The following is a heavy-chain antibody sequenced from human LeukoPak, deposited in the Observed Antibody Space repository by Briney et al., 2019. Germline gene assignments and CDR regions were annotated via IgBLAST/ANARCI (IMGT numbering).Heavy chain of an antibody. CDR1: GFTFSNYD. D-gene: IGHD2-15*01. V-gene: IGHV3-23*01. CDR2: ISDSGGST. J-gene: IGHJ5*02. Sequence: GGSLRLSCAASGFTFSNYDMSWVRQAPGKGLEWVSSISDSGGSTYYADSVKGRFTISRDNSKNTLYLQMTTLRAADTAVYYCAKDLSGAVAADWLDPWEQGSLVSVPS. CDR3: AKDLSGAVAADWLDP.